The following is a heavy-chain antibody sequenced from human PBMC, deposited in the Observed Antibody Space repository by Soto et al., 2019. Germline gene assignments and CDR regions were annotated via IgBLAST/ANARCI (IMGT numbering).Heavy chain of an antibody. Sequence: QLVESGGGLVRPGGSLRLSCSASGFSISSAWMNWVRQAPGKGLEWVGRIKTKIEGETTHYAAPVNGRFTVSRDDSKNMLYLQMNSLKAEDTALYYCAKDNVAFWSGYYRPYMDVWGKGTTVTVSS. CDR2: IKTKIEGETT. J-gene: IGHJ6*03. D-gene: IGHD3-3*01. CDR1: GFSISSAW. CDR3: AKDNVAFWSGYYRPYMDV. V-gene: IGHV3-15*07.